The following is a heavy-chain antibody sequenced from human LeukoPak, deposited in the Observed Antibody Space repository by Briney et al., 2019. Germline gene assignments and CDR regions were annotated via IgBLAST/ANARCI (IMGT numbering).Heavy chain of an antibody. CDR1: GYTFTSYY. D-gene: IGHD3-10*01. V-gene: IGHV1-46*01. CDR3: ARSGGSGDNNWFDP. J-gene: IGHJ5*02. Sequence: ASVKVSCKASGYTFTSYYMHWVRQAPGQGLEWMGIINPSGGSTSYAQKFQGRVTITADKSTSTAYMDLSSLRSEDTAVYYCARSGGSGDNNWFDPWGQGTLVTVSS. CDR2: INPSGGST.